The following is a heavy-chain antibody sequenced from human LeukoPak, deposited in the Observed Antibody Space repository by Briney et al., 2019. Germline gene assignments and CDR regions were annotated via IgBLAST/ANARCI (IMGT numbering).Heavy chain of an antibody. CDR1: GFTFSSYS. Sequence: PGGSLRLSCAASGFTFSSYSMNWVRQAPGKGLEWVSSISSSSRYIYYADSVKGRFTISRDNAKNSLYLQMNSLRAEDTAVYYCARVIGGYGDYWGQGTLVTVSS. D-gene: IGHD5-12*01. V-gene: IGHV3-21*01. CDR3: ARVIGGYGDY. J-gene: IGHJ4*02. CDR2: ISSSSRYI.